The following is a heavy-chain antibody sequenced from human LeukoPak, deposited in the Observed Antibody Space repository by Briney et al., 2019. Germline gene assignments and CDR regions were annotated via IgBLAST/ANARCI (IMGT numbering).Heavy chain of an antibody. Sequence: SETLSLTCAVYGGSFSGYYWSWIRQPPGKGLEWIGEINHSGSPNYNPSLKSRVTISVDTSKNQFSLKLSSVTAADTAVYYCARGRRGYSGHDFVGVWALGPFDYWGQGTLVTVSS. CDR1: GGSFSGYY. V-gene: IGHV4-34*01. D-gene: IGHD5-12*01. J-gene: IGHJ4*02. CDR3: ARGRRGYSGHDFVGVWALGPFDY. CDR2: INHSGSP.